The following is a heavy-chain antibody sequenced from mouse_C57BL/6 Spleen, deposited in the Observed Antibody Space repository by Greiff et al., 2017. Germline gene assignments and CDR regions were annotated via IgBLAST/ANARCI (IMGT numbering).Heavy chain of an antibody. J-gene: IGHJ4*01. Sequence: EVMLVESGGGLVQPGGSLSLSCAASGFTFTDYYMSWVRQPPGKALEWLGFIRNKANGYTTEYSASVKGRFTISRDNSQSILYLQMNALRAEDSATYYCARSYYGNAMDYWGQGTSVTVSS. CDR2: IRNKANGYTT. D-gene: IGHD2-10*01. CDR3: ARSYYGNAMDY. V-gene: IGHV7-3*01. CDR1: GFTFTDYY.